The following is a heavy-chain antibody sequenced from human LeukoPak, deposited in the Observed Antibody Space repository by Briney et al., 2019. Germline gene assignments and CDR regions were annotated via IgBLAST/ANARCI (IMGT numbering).Heavy chain of an antibody. V-gene: IGHV1-24*01. CDR1: GYTLTELS. Sequence: ASVKVSCKVSGYTLTELSMHWVRQAPGKGLEWMGGFDPEDGETIYAQKFQGRVTMTEDTSTDTAYMELSSLRSEDTAVYYCATEYNNYYGFLFWGQGTLVTVSS. D-gene: IGHD3-10*01. CDR3: ATEYNNYYGFLF. CDR2: FDPEDGET. J-gene: IGHJ4*02.